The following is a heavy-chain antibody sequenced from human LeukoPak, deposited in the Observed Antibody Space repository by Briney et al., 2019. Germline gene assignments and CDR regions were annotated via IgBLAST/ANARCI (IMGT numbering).Heavy chain of an antibody. CDR2: IYYSGST. J-gene: IGHJ5*02. V-gene: IGHV4-59*12. D-gene: IGHD3-3*01. CDR1: GGSISSYY. Sequence: SETLSLTCTVSGGSISSYYWSWIRQPPGKGLEWIGYIYYSGSTNYNPSLKSRVTISVDTSKNQFSLKLSSVTAADTAVYYCARDGSGVDFWSGYPRRLNWFDPWGQGTLVTVSS. CDR3: ARDGSGVDFWSGYPRRLNWFDP.